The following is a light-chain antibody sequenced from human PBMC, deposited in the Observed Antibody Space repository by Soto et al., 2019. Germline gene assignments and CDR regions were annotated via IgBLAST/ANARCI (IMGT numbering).Light chain of an antibody. Sequence: QSALTQPRSVSGSPGQSVTISCTGTSSDVGGYNYVSWYQQHPGKAPKLMIYDVTKRPSGVTDRFSGSKSGNTASLTISGLQAEDEADYYCCSYAGSSTSYVFGTGTKVTVL. CDR2: DVT. CDR3: CSYAGSSTSYV. CDR1: SSDVGGYNY. J-gene: IGLJ1*01. V-gene: IGLV2-11*01.